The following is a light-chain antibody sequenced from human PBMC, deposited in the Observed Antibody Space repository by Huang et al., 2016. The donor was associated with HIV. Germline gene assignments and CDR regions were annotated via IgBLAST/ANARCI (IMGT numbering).Light chain of an antibody. CDR3: QQYGNSPIT. V-gene: IGKV3-20*01. J-gene: IGKJ5*01. Sequence: EIVLTQSPGTLSLSPGERATLSCRASQSVSRNYLAWYQQKPGQAPRLLIYDASSRATGNPDRFSGSGSGTDFTLTFSRLEPEDFAVYYCQQYGNSPITFGQGTRLDIK. CDR2: DAS. CDR1: QSVSRNY.